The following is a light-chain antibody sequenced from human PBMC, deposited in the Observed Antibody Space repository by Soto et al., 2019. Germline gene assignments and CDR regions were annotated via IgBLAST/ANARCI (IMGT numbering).Light chain of an antibody. Sequence: EIVMTQSPATLSVSPGERATLSCRASQSVSSSYLAWYQQKPGQAPRLLIYGASSRATGIPDRFSGSGSGTDLTLTISRLEPEDFAVYYCQQYGSSPPTFGQGTKVDIK. CDR1: QSVSSSY. J-gene: IGKJ1*01. CDR3: QQYGSSPPT. CDR2: GAS. V-gene: IGKV3-20*01.